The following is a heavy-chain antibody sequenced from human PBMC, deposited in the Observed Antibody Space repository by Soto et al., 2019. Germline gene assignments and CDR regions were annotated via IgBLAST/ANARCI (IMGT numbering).Heavy chain of an antibody. J-gene: IGHJ3*02. D-gene: IGHD3-3*01. CDR2: IIPIFGTA. V-gene: IGHV1-69*01. Sequence: QVQLVQSGAEVKKPGSSVKVSCKASGGTFSSYAISWVRQAPGQGLEWMGGIIPIFGTANYAQKFQGRVTITADESTSTAYMELSSLRSEETAVYYCARDLRLTIFGVVIIENAFDIWGQGTMVTVSS. CDR3: ARDLRLTIFGVVIIENAFDI. CDR1: GGTFSSYA.